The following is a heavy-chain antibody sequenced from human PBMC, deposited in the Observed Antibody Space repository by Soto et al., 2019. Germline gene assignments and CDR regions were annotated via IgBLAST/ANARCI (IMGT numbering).Heavy chain of an antibody. CDR1: CGSFSGYY. CDR2: INHSEST. J-gene: IGHJ6*02. Sequence: SETLSLTCAVYCGSFSGYYWSWIRQPPGRGLEGIGEINHSESTNYNPSLKSRVTISVDTSKNQFSLKLSSVTAADTAVYYCARAPYRGLRYFDWSRGPPYYYYGMDVWGQGTTVTVS. D-gene: IGHD3-9*01. CDR3: ARAPYRGLRYFDWSRGPPYYYYGMDV. V-gene: IGHV4-34*01.